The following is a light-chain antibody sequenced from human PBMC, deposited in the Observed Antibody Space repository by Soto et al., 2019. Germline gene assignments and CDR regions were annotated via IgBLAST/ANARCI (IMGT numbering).Light chain of an antibody. CDR2: GAS. J-gene: IGKJ3*01. CDR1: QTINDNV. CDR3: QQDGNSPESA. V-gene: IGKV3-20*01. Sequence: DIVLTQSPGTLSLSPGERATLSCRASQTINDNVLAWYQQKPGQSPRLLISGASIRAPGIPDRFRGSGSETDFTLTISRLEPEDFAFYYCQQDGNSPESAFGPGTKVDIK.